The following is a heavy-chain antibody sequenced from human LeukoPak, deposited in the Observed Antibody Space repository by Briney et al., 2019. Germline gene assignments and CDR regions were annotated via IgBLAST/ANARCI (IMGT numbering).Heavy chain of an antibody. CDR3: AREGPPDIVVVPAVVDY. D-gene: IGHD2-2*01. J-gene: IGHJ4*02. CDR1: GFTFDDYG. V-gene: IGHV3-20*04. Sequence: GGSLRLSCAASGFTFDDYGMSWVRQAPGKGLEWVSGINWNGGSTEYADSVKGRFTISRDNAKNSLYLQMNSLRAEDTALYYCAREGPPDIVVVPAVVDYWGQGTLVTVSS. CDR2: INWNGGST.